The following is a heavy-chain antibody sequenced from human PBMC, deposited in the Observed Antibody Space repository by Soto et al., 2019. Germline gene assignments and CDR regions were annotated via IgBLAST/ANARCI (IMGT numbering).Heavy chain of an antibody. CDR1: GSTFSSYS. V-gene: IGHV3-21*01. J-gene: IGHJ4*02. CDR3: ARDKNTMMGFDY. CDR2: ISSSSSYI. Sequence: GGSLRLSCAASGSTFSSYSMNWVRQAPGRGLEWVSSISSSSSYIYYADSVKGRFTISRDNAKNSLYLQMNSLRAEDTAVYYCARDKNTMMGFDYWGQGTLVTVSS. D-gene: IGHD3-22*01.